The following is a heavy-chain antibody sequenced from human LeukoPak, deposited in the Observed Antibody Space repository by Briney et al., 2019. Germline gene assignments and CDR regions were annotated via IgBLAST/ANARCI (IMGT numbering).Heavy chain of an antibody. V-gene: IGHV3-21*01. CDR2: ISSSSYI. CDR1: GFTFSSYS. J-gene: IGHJ4*02. D-gene: IGHD3-22*01. Sequence: GGSLRLSCAASGFTFSSYSMNWVRQAPGKGLEWVSSISSSSYIYYADSVKGRFTISRDNAKNSLYLQMNSLRAEDTAVYYCARSHQVSGSFDYWGQGTLVTVSS. CDR3: ARSHQVSGSFDY.